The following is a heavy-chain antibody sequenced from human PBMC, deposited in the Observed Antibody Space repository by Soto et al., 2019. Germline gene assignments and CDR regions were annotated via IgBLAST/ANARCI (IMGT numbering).Heavy chain of an antibody. V-gene: IGHV1-18*01. J-gene: IGHJ5*02. CDR1: GYTFTIYG. CDR3: ATARGDYDILTGYYSNPWFDP. Sequence: ASVKVSRKTAGYTFTIYGISWVRQAPGQGLEWMGWISAYNGNTNYAQKLQGRVTMTTDTSTSTAYMELRSLRSDDTAVYYCATARGDYDILTGYYSNPWFDPCGQGTLVTVSS. D-gene: IGHD3-9*01. CDR2: ISAYNGNT.